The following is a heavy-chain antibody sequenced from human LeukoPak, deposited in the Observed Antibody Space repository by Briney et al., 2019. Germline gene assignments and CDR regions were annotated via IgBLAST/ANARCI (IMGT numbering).Heavy chain of an antibody. V-gene: IGHV3-66*01. CDR1: GFTVSSNY. CDR2: IYSGGST. Sequence: GGSLRLSCAASGFTVSSNYMSWVRQAPGKGLEWVSVIYSGGSTYYADSVKGRFTISRDNSKNTLYLQMNSLRAEDTAVYYCARESREHSGSYYARDYYYYYGMDVWGQGTTVTVSS. D-gene: IGHD1-26*01. CDR3: ARESREHSGSYYARDYYYYYGMDV. J-gene: IGHJ6*02.